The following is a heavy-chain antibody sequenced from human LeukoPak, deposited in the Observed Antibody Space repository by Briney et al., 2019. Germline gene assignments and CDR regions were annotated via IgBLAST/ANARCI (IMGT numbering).Heavy chain of an antibody. V-gene: IGHV4-34*01. CDR2: INHSGST. D-gene: IGHD3-10*01. J-gene: IGHJ4*02. CDR3: ARVSLVSGSPSFDY. Sequence: PSETLSLTCAVYGGSFSGYYWSWIRQPPGKGLEWIGEINHSGSTNYNPSLKSRVTISVDTSKNQFSLKLSSVTAADTAVYYCARVSLVSGSPSFDYWGQGTLVTVSS. CDR1: GGSFSGYY.